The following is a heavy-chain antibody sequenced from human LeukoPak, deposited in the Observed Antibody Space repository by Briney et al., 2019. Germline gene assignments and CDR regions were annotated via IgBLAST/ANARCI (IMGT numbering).Heavy chain of an antibody. CDR1: GYSISGGYY. V-gene: IGHV4-38-2*02. J-gene: IGHJ5*02. CDR3: ARIDYGGNGFDP. CDR2: MFHSGSS. Sequence: SETLSLTRSVSGYSISGGYYWGWIRQPPGKGLEWIGNMFHSGSSFYNPSLKSRVTISVDTSKNQFSLMLNSVTAADTAVYYCARIDYGGNGFDPWGQGTLVTVSS. D-gene: IGHD4-23*01.